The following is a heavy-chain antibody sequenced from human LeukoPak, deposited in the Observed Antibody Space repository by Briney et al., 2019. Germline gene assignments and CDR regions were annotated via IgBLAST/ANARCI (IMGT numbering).Heavy chain of an antibody. CDR2: INHSGST. J-gene: IGHJ4*02. Sequence: PSETLSLTCAVYGGSFSGYYWSWIRQPPGKGLEWIGEINHSGSTNYNPSLKSRVTISVDTSKNQFSLKLSSVTAADTAAYYCAREIEMATPNPPPFDYWGQGTLVTVSS. D-gene: IGHD5-24*01. CDR1: GGSFSGYY. CDR3: AREIEMATPNPPPFDY. V-gene: IGHV4-34*01.